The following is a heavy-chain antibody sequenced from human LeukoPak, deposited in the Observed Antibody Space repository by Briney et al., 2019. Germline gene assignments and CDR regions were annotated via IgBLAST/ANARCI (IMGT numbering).Heavy chain of an antibody. D-gene: IGHD4-17*01. Sequence: SETLSLTCTVSGGSISSYYWSWIRQPPGKGLEWIGYIYYSGSPNYNPSLKTRVTISVDTSKNQFSLKLSSVTAADTAVYYCARVRGAGGDYFFDYWGQGTLVTVSS. J-gene: IGHJ4*02. CDR1: GGSISSYY. CDR3: ARVRGAGGDYFFDY. V-gene: IGHV4-59*01. CDR2: IYYSGSP.